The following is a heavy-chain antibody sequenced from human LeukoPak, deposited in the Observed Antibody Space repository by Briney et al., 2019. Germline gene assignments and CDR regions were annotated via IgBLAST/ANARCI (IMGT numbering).Heavy chain of an antibody. D-gene: IGHD4-23*01. J-gene: IGHJ4*02. CDR1: GFTFSSYS. V-gene: IGHV3-48*04. Sequence: GGSLRLSCAASGFTFSSYSMNWVRQAPGKGLEWVSYISSSSSTIYYADSVKGRFTISRDNAKNSLYLQMNSLRAEDTAVYYCARETTVDTFDYWGQGTLVTVSP. CDR3: ARETTVDTFDY. CDR2: ISSSSSTI.